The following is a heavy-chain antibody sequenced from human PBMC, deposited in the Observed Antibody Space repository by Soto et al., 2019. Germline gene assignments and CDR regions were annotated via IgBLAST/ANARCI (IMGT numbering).Heavy chain of an antibody. CDR3: ARAGLGGNPEWVDY. D-gene: IGHD2-15*01. J-gene: IGHJ4*02. V-gene: IGHV1-2*04. CDR1: GYTFTGYY. Sequence: GASVKVSCKASGYTFTGYYMHWVRQAPGQGLEWMGWINPNSGGTNYAQKFQGWVTMTRDTSISTAYMELSRLRSDDTAVYYCARAGLGGNPEWVDYWGQGTLVTVSS. CDR2: INPNSGGT.